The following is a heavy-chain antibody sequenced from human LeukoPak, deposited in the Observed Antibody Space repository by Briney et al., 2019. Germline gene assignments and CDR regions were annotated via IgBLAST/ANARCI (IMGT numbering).Heavy chain of an antibody. D-gene: IGHD1-14*01. CDR3: ARDTADRTSSAFDI. CDR1: GFTFSSYE. CDR2: ISSSGSTI. Sequence: GGSLILSCAASGFTFSSYEMNWVRQAPGKGLEWVSYISSSGSTIYYADSVKGRFTISRDNSKNSLYLQMNSLRAEDTAVYYCARDTADRTSSAFDIWGQGTMVTVSS. V-gene: IGHV3-48*03. J-gene: IGHJ3*02.